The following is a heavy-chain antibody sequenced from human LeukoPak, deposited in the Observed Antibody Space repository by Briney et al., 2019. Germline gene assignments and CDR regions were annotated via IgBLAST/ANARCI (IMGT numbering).Heavy chain of an antibody. CDR2: IIPIFGTA. V-gene: IGHV1-69*05. CDR1: GGTFSSYA. Sequence: GASVKVSCKASGGTFSSYAISWVRQAPGQGLEWMGGIIPIFGTANYAQKFQGRVTITTDESTSTAYMELSSLRSEDTAVYYCARSSCSSCLYYYYMDVWGKGTTVTVPS. J-gene: IGHJ6*03. CDR3: ARSSCSSCLYYYYMDV. D-gene: IGHD6-13*01.